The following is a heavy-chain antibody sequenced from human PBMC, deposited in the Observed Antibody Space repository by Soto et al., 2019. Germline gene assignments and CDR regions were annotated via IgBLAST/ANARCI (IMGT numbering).Heavy chain of an antibody. CDR3: ARLGKYYQSLDT. D-gene: IGHD2-2*01. CDR1: GASFSPNY. V-gene: IGHV4-59*08. CDR2: IYYGGST. J-gene: IGHJ5*02. Sequence: SETLSLTCTVSGASFSPNYWTWIRQSPGKGLEWVGYIYYGGSTSYNPSLKSRVTISLETSRSQFSLRLSSVTAADTAVYYCARLGKYYQSLDTWGRGTLVTVSS.